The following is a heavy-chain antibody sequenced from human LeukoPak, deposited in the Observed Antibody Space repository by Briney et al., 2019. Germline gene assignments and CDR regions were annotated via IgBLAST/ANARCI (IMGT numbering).Heavy chain of an antibody. CDR2: IYYSGST. CDR1: GGSISSGGYY. V-gene: IGHV4-31*03. Sequence: PSETLSLTCTVSGGSISSGGYYWSWIRQHPGKGLEWIGYIYYSGSTYYNPSLKSRVTISVDTSKNQFSLKLSSVTAADTAVYYCALEKVGYCSGGSCYPEGYFDYWGQGTLVTVSS. J-gene: IGHJ4*02. D-gene: IGHD2-15*01. CDR3: ALEKVGYCSGGSCYPEGYFDY.